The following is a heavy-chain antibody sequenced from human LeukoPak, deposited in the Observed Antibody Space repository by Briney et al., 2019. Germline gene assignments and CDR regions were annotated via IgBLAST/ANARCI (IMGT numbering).Heavy chain of an antibody. CDR1: GFTFSTYW. Sequence: GGSLRLSCAASGFTFSTYWMTWVRQAPGKGLEWVANIKEDGSEKYYVDSVKGRFTISRDNSKNSLYLQMNSLRAEDRAVYYCARPADSSAYYSTYYMDVWGKGTTVTVSS. V-gene: IGHV3-7*01. CDR3: ARPADSSAYYSTYYMDV. CDR2: IKEDGSEK. J-gene: IGHJ6*03. D-gene: IGHD3-22*01.